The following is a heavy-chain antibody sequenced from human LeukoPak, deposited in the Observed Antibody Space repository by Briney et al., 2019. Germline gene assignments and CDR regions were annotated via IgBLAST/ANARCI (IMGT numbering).Heavy chain of an antibody. D-gene: IGHD3-3*01. CDR1: GFVFSTYG. CDR3: ARAVGPFDF. CDR2: IWYDGSIK. J-gene: IGHJ4*02. Sequence: GGSLRLSCGASGFVFSTYGMPWVRQAPGKGLEWVAVIWYDGSIKHYADSVRGRFTISRDNSRDTLYLQMNSLRAEDTAVYYCARAVGPFDFWGQGTLVTVSS. V-gene: IGHV3-33*01.